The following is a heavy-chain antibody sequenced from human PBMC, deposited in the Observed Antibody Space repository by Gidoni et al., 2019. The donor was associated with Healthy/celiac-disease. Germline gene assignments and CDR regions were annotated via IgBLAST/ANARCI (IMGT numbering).Heavy chain of an antibody. CDR3: ARGPLLRGRRGFDP. D-gene: IGHD4-17*01. Sequence: EVQLVESGGGLVQPGGSLRLSCAASGFTVSSNYMSWVRQAPGKGLEWVSVIYSGVSTYYADSVKGRFTISRHNSKNTLYLQMNSLRAEDTAVYYCARGPLLRGRRGFDPWGQGTLVTVSS. CDR1: GFTVSSNY. J-gene: IGHJ5*02. V-gene: IGHV3-53*04. CDR2: IYSGVST.